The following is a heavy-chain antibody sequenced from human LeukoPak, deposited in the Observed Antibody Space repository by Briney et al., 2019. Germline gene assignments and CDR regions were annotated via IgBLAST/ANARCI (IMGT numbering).Heavy chain of an antibody. CDR2: IYYSGST. J-gene: IGHJ5*02. D-gene: IGHD2-2*01. V-gene: IGHV4-34*01. CDR3: ARSKAHLSTSWYGTWFDP. CDR1: GVSFSDYY. Sequence: SETLSLTCAVYGVSFSDYYWNWIRQPPGKGLEWIGSIYYSGSTYYNPSLKSRVTISVDTSKNQLSLKLSSVTAADTAVYYCARSKAHLSTSWYGTWFDPWGQGTLVTVSS.